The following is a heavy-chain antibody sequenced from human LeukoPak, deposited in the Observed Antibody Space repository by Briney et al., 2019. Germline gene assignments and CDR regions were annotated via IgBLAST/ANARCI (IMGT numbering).Heavy chain of an antibody. CDR3: ATLTGTDVDAFDI. D-gene: IGHD3-9*01. CDR2: IIPIFGTA. Sequence: SVKVSCEASGGTFSSYAISWVRQAPGQGLEWMGGIIPIFGTANYAQKFQGRVTITADESTSTAYMELSSLRSEDTAVYYCATLTGTDVDAFDIWGQGTMVTVSS. CDR1: GGTFSSYA. V-gene: IGHV1-69*13. J-gene: IGHJ3*02.